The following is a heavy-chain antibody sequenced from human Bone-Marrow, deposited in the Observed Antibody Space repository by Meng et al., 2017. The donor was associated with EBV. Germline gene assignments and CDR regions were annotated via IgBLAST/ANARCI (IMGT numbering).Heavy chain of an antibody. CDR3: ARLLIAVAGTYNPLFDY. V-gene: IGHV1-18*01. CDR2: ISAYNGNT. Sequence: QVHVCHSGAEVKKPGVSVKVSCKASGYTFTSYGISWVRQAPGQGLEWMGWISAYNGNTNYAQKLQGRVTMTTDTSTSTAYMELRSLRSDDTAVYYCARLLIAVAGTYNPLFDYWGQGTLVTVSS. D-gene: IGHD6-19*01. J-gene: IGHJ4*02. CDR1: GYTFTSYG.